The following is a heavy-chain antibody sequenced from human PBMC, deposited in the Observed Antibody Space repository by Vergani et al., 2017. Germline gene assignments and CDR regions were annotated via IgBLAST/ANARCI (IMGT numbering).Heavy chain of an antibody. Sequence: EVQLVESGGGLVQPGRSLRLSCAASGFTFDDYAMHWVRQAPGKGLEWVSGISGNSGSIGYADSVKGRFTISRDNAKNSLYVQMNSLRAEDTALYYCAKGTDGDYAPHDAFDMWGQGTMVTVSS. J-gene: IGHJ3*02. CDR3: AKGTDGDYAPHDAFDM. D-gene: IGHD4-17*01. CDR1: GFTFDDYA. V-gene: IGHV3-9*01. CDR2: ISGNSGSI.